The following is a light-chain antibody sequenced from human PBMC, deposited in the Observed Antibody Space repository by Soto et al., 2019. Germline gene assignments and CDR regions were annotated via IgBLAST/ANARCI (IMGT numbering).Light chain of an antibody. V-gene: IGLV2-11*01. Sequence: QSVLTQPRSVPGSPGQSVTISCTGTSSDVGGYNYVSWYQQHPGKAPKLMIYDVSKRPSGVPDRFSGSKSGNTASLTISGLQAEDEADYYCCSYAGSFPYVFGTGTKVTVL. CDR1: SSDVGGYNY. CDR2: DVS. J-gene: IGLJ1*01. CDR3: CSYAGSFPYV.